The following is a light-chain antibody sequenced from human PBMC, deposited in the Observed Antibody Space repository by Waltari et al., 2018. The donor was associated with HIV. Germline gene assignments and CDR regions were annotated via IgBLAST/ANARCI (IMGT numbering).Light chain of an antibody. CDR3: AAWDDSLRGVA. CDR1: GSNIGSNY. V-gene: IGLV1-44*01. CDR2: KNN. Sequence: QSVLTQSPSASGTPGQRVTLSCSGSGSNIGSNYFNWSQHLPGTAPRRLIYKNNKRPSGVPDRIPGSRAATSASLVIGALQSEDEADYYCAAWDDSLRGVAFGGGTKLTVL. J-gene: IGLJ2*01.